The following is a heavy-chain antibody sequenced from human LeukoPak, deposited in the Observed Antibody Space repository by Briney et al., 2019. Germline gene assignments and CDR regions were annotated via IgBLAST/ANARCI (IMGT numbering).Heavy chain of an antibody. Sequence: ASVKVSCKASGYTFTGYYMHWVRQAPGQGLEWMGWINPNSGGTNYAQKFQGRVTMTRDTSISTAYMELSRLRSDDTAVYYCARGGFIVGATYYYYYMDVWGKGTTVTVSS. V-gene: IGHV1-2*02. CDR2: INPNSGGT. D-gene: IGHD1-26*01. CDR1: GYTFTGYY. J-gene: IGHJ6*03. CDR3: ARGGFIVGATYYYYYMDV.